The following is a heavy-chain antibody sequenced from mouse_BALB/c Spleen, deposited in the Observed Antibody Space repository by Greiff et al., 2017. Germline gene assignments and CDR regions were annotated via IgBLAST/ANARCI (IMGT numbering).Heavy chain of an antibody. V-gene: IGHV5-4*02. CDR1: GFTFSDYY. CDR3: ARDRVGPVAY. CDR2: ISDGGSYT. D-gene: IGHD1-1*02. J-gene: IGHJ3*01. Sequence: EVKVVESGGGLVKPGGSLKLSCAASGFTFSDYYMYWVRQTPEKRLEWVATISDGGSYTYYPDSVKGRFTISRDNAKNNLYLQMSSLKSEDTAMYYCARDRVGPVAYWGQGTLVTVSA.